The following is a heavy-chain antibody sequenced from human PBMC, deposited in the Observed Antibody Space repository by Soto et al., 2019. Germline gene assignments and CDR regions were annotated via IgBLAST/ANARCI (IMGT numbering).Heavy chain of an antibody. CDR3: ATGGSYCSRTGCLYWYLDL. CDR2: IHHSGTT. D-gene: IGHD2-2*01. CDR1: SGSISTNNW. J-gene: IGHJ2*01. Sequence: QVQLQESGPGLVKPSGTLSLTCAVSSGSISTNNWWRLVRQPPGKGLEWIGEIHHSGTTNYSPSLKSRVTMSVDKSKNQYALKLNPVTAADTAVYYCATGGSYCSRTGCLYWYLDLWGRGTLVSVSS. V-gene: IGHV4-4*02.